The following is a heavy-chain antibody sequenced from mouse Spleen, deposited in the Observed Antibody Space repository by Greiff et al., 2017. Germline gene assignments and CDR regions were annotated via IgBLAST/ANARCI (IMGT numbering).Heavy chain of an antibody. Sequence: QVQLQQPGAELVKPGASVKLSCKASGYTFTSYWMHWVKQRPGQGLEWIGMIHPNSGSTNYNEKFKSKATLTVDKSSSTAYMQLSSLTSEDSAVYYCARRERGDAMDYWGQGTSVTVSS. CDR2: IHPNSGST. CDR1: GYTFTSYW. J-gene: IGHJ4*01. CDR3: ARRERGDAMDY. V-gene: IGHV1-64*01.